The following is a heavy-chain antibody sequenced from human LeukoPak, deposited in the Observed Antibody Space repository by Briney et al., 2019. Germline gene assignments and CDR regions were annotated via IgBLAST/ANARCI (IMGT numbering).Heavy chain of an antibody. CDR3: AKGASDIVVVTSIYYFDY. CDR1: GFTFSSYS. CDR2: ISSSSSYI. V-gene: IGHV3-21*01. J-gene: IGHJ4*02. D-gene: IGHD2-2*01. Sequence: GGSLRLSCAASGFTFSSYSMNWVRQAPGKELEWVSSISSSSSYIYYADSVKGRFTISRDNAKNSLYLQMNSLRAEDTAVYYCAKGASDIVVVTSIYYFDYWGQGTLVTVSS.